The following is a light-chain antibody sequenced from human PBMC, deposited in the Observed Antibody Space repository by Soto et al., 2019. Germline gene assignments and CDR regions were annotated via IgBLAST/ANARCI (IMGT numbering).Light chain of an antibody. J-gene: IGKJ1*01. CDR3: QQYGSSPTWT. V-gene: IGKV3-20*01. Sequence: EIVLTQSPGTLSLSPGERATLSCRASQRVSSIYLAWYQQKPGQAPRLLIYAASTRATGIPDRFSGSGSGTDFALTISRLEPEDFAVYYCQQYGSSPTWTFGQGTKVEIK. CDR1: QRVSSIY. CDR2: AAS.